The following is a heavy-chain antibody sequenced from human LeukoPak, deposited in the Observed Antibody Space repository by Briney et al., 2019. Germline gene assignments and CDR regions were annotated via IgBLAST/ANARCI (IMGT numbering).Heavy chain of an antibody. CDR2: MYNSGST. D-gene: IGHD3-3*01. CDR3: ARLPPSEGAALDY. Sequence: SETLSLTCTVSGGSISSYYWSWIRQPPGKGLEWIGHMYNSGSTNYNPSLKSRVTISVDTSKNQFSLKLSSVTAADTAVYYCARLPPSEGAALDYWGQGTLVTVSS. V-gene: IGHV4-59*01. CDR1: GGSISSYY. J-gene: IGHJ4*02.